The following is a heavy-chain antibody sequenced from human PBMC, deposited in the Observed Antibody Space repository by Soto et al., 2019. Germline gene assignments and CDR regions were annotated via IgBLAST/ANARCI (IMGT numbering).Heavy chain of an antibody. J-gene: IGHJ6*03. D-gene: IGHD2-2*01. CDR2: IYHSGST. Sequence: QVQLQESGPGLVKPSGTLSLTCAVSSGSISSSNWWSWVRQPPGKGLEWIGEIYHSGSTNYNPSLKSRVTISVDKSKNQFSLKLSSVTAADTAVYYCARALRPAAIVYYYYYMDVWGKGTTVTVSS. CDR3: ARALRPAAIVYYYYYMDV. V-gene: IGHV4-4*02. CDR1: SGSISSSNW.